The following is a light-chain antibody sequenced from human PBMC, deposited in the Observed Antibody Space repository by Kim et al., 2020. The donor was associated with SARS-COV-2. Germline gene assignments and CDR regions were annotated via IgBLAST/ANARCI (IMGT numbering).Light chain of an antibody. Sequence: GKMARASCGGNGMGSKRLRWCQHKSGQTPVLVIYYDCDRPSGYPEGFSGANSGDTATLTISRVAAGDEEDYYCQVWDSSIDPRVVFGGGTQLTVL. CDR1: GMGSKR. V-gene: IGLV3-21*04. CDR2: YDC. CDR3: QVWDSSIDPRVV. J-gene: IGLJ2*01.